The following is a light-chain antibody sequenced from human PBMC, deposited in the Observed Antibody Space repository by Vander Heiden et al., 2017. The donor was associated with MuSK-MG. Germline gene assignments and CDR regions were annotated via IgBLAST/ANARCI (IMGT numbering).Light chain of an antibody. CDR1: SSNIGAGFD. V-gene: IGLV1-40*01. CDR3: QSYDSGLTASV. J-gene: IGLJ1*01. Sequence: QSVLTPPPSVSGAPGQRVTISCTGTSSNIGAGFDVHWYQQLPGTPPKLLVFENTNRPSGVPDRFSASTSDTSASLAITGLQAEDEADYYCQSYDSGLTASVFGTGTRVVVL. CDR2: ENT.